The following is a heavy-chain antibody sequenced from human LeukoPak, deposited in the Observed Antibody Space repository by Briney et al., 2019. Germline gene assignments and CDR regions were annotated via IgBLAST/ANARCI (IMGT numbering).Heavy chain of an antibody. CDR3: ARGQYSYGP. CDR1: GGSISSGGYY. CDR2: IYYSGST. Sequence: ASETLSLTCTVSGGSISSGGYYWSWIRQHPGKGLEWIGYIYYSGSTNYNPSLKSRATISVDTSKNQFSLKLSSVTAADTAVYYCARGQYSYGPWGQGTLVTVSS. V-gene: IGHV4-31*03. D-gene: IGHD5-18*01. J-gene: IGHJ5*02.